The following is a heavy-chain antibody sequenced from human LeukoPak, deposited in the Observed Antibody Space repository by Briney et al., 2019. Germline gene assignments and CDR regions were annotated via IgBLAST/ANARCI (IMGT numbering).Heavy chain of an antibody. D-gene: IGHD2-8*01. CDR2: IWYDGSNK. J-gene: IGHJ4*02. CDR1: GFTFSSYG. CDR3: AREPTKSRKFDY. V-gene: IGHV3-33*01. Sequence: PGGSLRLSCAASGFTFSSYGMHWVRQAPGKGLEWVAVIWYDGSNKYYADSVKGRFTISRDNSKNTLHLQMNSLRAEDTAVYYCAREPTKSRKFDYWGQGTLVTVSS.